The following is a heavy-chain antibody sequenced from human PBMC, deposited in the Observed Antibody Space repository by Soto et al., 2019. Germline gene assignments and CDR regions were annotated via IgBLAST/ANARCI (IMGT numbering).Heavy chain of an antibody. D-gene: IGHD3-16*01. J-gene: IGHJ5*02. CDR2: IFYSGIT. V-gene: IGHV4-59*01. CDR1: GGSISSYY. CDR3: ARGGAPYNWFDP. Sequence: ASETLSLTCTVSGGSISSYYWSWIRQPPGQGLEWVGYIFYSGITNYNPSLKSRVTISVDTSKNQFSLKLGSVTAADTAVYYCARGGAPYNWFDPWGQGTLVTVSS.